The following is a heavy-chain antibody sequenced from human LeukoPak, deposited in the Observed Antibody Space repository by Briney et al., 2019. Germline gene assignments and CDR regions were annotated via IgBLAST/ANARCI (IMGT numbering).Heavy chain of an antibody. CDR3: AKKNAYSSSWSDY. CDR1: GFTFSSYA. D-gene: IGHD6-13*01. Sequence: GGSLRLSCAASGFTFSSYAMHWVRQAPGKGLEWVAVISYDGSNKYYADSVKGRFTISRDNSKNTLYLQMNSLRAEDTAVYYCAKKNAYSSSWSDYWGQGTLVTVSS. J-gene: IGHJ4*02. V-gene: IGHV3-30-3*02. CDR2: ISYDGSNK.